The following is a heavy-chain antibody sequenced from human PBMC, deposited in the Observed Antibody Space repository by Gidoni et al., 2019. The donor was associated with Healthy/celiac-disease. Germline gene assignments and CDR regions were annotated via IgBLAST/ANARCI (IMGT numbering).Heavy chain of an antibody. Sequence: EVQLVESGGGLVQPGRSLRLSCTASGFTFGDYAMSWFRQAPGKGLEWVGFIRSKAYGGTTEYAASVKGRFTISRDDSKSIAYLQMNSLKTEDTAVYYCTRGFVVVVAATQEPFDYWGQGTLVTVSS. CDR1: GFTFGDYA. CDR2: IRSKAYGGTT. CDR3: TRGFVVVVAATQEPFDY. J-gene: IGHJ4*02. V-gene: IGHV3-49*03. D-gene: IGHD2-15*01.